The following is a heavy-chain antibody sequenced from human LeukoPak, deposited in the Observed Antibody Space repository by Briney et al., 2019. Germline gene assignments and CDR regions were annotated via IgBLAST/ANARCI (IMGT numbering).Heavy chain of an antibody. J-gene: IGHJ6*02. CDR3: ARSGNYALDYYYGMDV. D-gene: IGHD4-11*01. Sequence: HPGGPLRLSCAASGFTFSSYWMSWVRQAPGKGLEWVANIKQDGSEKYYVDSVKGRFTISRDNAKNSLYLQMNSLRAEDTAVYYCARSGNYALDYYYGMDVRGQGTTVTVSS. CDR1: GFTFSSYW. CDR2: IKQDGSEK. V-gene: IGHV3-7*03.